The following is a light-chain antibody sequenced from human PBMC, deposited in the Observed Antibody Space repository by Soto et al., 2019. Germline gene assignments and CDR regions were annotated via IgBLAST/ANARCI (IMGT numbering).Light chain of an antibody. CDR1: SSDVGGYNY. Sequence: QSALTQPRSVSGSPGQSVTISCTGTSSDVGGYNYVSWYVQHPGKAPKLMIYDVSKRPSGVPNRFSGSKSGNTASLTISGLQADDEADDYCCSYAGSWVFGGGTKLTVL. CDR3: CSYAGSWV. CDR2: DVS. V-gene: IGLV2-11*01. J-gene: IGLJ3*02.